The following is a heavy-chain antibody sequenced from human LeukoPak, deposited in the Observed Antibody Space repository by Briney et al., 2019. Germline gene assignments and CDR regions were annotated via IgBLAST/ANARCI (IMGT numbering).Heavy chain of an antibody. J-gene: IGHJ4*02. CDR1: GLSFGSFA. CDR2: IRGNGET. CDR3: AKASWVSSTDAVR. D-gene: IGHD3-16*01. Sequence: GGSLRLSCAASGLSFGSFAMSWVRQGPARGLEWVSSIRGNGETLYADSVKGRFTLSSDSSRNTVYFQLNNLRVEDTAIYYCAKASWVSSTDAVRWGQGTLVTVSS. V-gene: IGHV3-23*01.